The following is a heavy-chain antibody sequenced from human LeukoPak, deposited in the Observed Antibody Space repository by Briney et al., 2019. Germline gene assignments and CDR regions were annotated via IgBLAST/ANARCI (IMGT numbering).Heavy chain of an antibody. CDR1: GGSISSDSYY. D-gene: IGHD6-19*01. CDR3: ASLAVAGLSEGY. V-gene: IGHV4-39*01. CDR2: IYYSGST. J-gene: IGHJ4*02. Sequence: SETLSPTCTVSGGSISSDSYYWAWIRQPPRKGLEWIASIYYSGSTYYNPSLKSRVTISVDTSRNQFSLKLSSVIAADTAVYYCASLAVAGLSEGYWGQGTLVIVSS.